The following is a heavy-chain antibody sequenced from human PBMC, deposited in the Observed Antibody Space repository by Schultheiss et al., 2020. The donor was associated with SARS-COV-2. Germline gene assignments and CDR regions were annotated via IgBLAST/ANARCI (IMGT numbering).Heavy chain of an antibody. J-gene: IGHJ4*02. Sequence: GGSLRLSCAASGFTFSSYGMHWVRQAPGKGLEWVAFIRYDGSNKYYADSVKGRFTISRDNSKNTLYLQMNSLRAEDTAVYYCAKGRYYDILTGYYDFDYWGQGTLVTVSS. CDR2: IRYDGSNK. D-gene: IGHD3-9*01. CDR3: AKGRYYDILTGYYDFDY. V-gene: IGHV3-30*02. CDR1: GFTFSSYG.